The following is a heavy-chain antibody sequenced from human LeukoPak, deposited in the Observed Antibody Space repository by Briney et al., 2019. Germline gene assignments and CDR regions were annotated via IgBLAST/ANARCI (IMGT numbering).Heavy chain of an antibody. CDR1: GFTFSSYS. J-gene: IGHJ6*03. D-gene: IGHD6-6*01. CDR2: ISSSSSYI. V-gene: IGHV3-21*01. CDR3: ARDSEYSSSSGLDYYYYMDV. Sequence: GGSLRLSCAASGFTFSSYSMNWVRQAPGKGLEWVSSISSSSSYIYYADSVKGRFTISRDNAKNSLYLLMNSLRAEDTAVYYCARDSEYSSSSGLDYYYYMDVWGKGTTVTVSS.